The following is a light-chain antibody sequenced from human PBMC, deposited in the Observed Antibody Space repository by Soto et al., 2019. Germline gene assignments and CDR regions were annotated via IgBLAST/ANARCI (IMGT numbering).Light chain of an antibody. CDR2: EVT. Sequence: QSALTQPPSASGSLGQSVTISCTGTSSDVGGYNSVSWYQQHPGKAPKLLLYEVTERPSGVPDRFSGSKSGQTASLTVSGLQAEDEADDYCSSYAVNNRLGVFGGGTKVTVL. CDR3: SSYAVNNRLGV. CDR1: SSDVGGYNS. J-gene: IGLJ2*01. V-gene: IGLV2-8*01.